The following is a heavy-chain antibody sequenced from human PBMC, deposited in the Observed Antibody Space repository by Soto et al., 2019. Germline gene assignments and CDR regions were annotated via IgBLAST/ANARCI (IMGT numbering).Heavy chain of an antibody. Sequence: ASVKVSCKASGYTFTSYGISWVRQAPGQGLEWMGWISAYNGNTNYAQKLQGRVTMTTDTSTSTAYMELRSLRSDDTAVYYCARPNPPLYSGYDFYYYYMDVWGKGTTVTVSS. CDR2: ISAYNGNT. J-gene: IGHJ6*03. CDR3: ARPNPPLYSGYDFYYYYMDV. CDR1: GYTFTSYG. V-gene: IGHV1-18*01. D-gene: IGHD5-12*01.